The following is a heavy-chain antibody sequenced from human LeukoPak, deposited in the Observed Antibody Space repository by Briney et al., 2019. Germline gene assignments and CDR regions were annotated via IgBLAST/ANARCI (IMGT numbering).Heavy chain of an antibody. D-gene: IGHD5-12*01. V-gene: IGHV3-30-3*02. Sequence: GGSLRLSCAASGFTFSGYPIHWVRQAPGKGLEWVAVISYDGSNKYYADSVKGRFTISRDNSKNTLYLQMNSLRAEDTAVYYCAKDRSGYDSSWGYWGQGTLATVSS. J-gene: IGHJ4*02. CDR2: ISYDGSNK. CDR3: AKDRSGYDSSWGY. CDR1: GFTFSGYP.